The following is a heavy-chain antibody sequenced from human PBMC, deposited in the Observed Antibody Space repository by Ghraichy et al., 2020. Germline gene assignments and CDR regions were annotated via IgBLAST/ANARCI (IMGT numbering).Heavy chain of an antibody. Sequence: ASVKVSCKVSGYTLTKLSMHWVRQAPGKGLEWMGGFDPEDGETIYAQKFQGRVTMTEDTSTDTAYMELSSLRSEDTAVYYCATPSMRINYYGMDVWGQGTTVTVSS. CDR3: ATPSMRINYYGMDV. CDR1: GYTLTKLS. D-gene: IGHD2-8*01. V-gene: IGHV1-24*01. J-gene: IGHJ6*02. CDR2: FDPEDGET.